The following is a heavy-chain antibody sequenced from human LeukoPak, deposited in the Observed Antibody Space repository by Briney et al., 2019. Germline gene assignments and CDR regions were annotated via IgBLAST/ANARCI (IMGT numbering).Heavy chain of an antibody. J-gene: IGHJ4*02. CDR1: GYTFTGYY. Sequence: ASVEVSCKASGYTFTGYYMHWVRQAPGQGLEWMGWINPNSGGTNYAQKFQGRVTMTRDTSISTAYMELSRLRSDDTAVYYCAIGIAARRAFDYWGQGTLVTVSS. V-gene: IGHV1-2*02. D-gene: IGHD6-25*01. CDR2: INPNSGGT. CDR3: AIGIAARRAFDY.